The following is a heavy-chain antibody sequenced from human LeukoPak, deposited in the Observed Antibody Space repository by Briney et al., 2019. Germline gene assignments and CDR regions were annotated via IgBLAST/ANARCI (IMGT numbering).Heavy chain of an antibody. D-gene: IGHD2-2*01. CDR2: ISYDGSNK. CDR1: GFTFSSYG. CDR3: ARDLPCTSISCSQPRTYGMDV. Sequence: PGGSLRLSCAASGFTFSSYGVHWVRQAPGKGLEWVAVISYDGSNKYYADSVKGRFTISRDNSKNTLYLQMNSLRAEDTAVYYCARDLPCTSISCSQPRTYGMDVWGTGTTVTASS. J-gene: IGHJ6*04. V-gene: IGHV3-30*03.